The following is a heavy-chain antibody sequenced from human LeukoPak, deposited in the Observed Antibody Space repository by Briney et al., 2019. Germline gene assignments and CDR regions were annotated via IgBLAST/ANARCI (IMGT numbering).Heavy chain of an antibody. D-gene: IGHD1-14*01. CDR3: ARGDRIADQ. J-gene: IGHJ4*02. CDR1: GFTFTDYY. CDR2: ISSGSSDT. V-gene: IGHV3-11*05. Sequence: GGSLRLSCAASGFTFTDYYMSWIRQAPGKGLEWVSYISSGSSDTNYAASVKGRFTISRANAKNSVYLQINSLRADDTAVYYCARGDRIADQWGQGTLVTVSS.